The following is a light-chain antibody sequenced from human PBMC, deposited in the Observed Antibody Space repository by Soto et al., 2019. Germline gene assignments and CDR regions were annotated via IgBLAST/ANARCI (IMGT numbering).Light chain of an antibody. CDR2: DVT. CDR3: SSCTSSSTLV. CDR1: SSDVGGYNF. V-gene: IGLV2-14*03. J-gene: IGLJ2*01. Sequence: QSALTQPASVYGSPGQSITISCTGTSSDVGGYNFVSWYQHHPGKVPKLMIYDVTNRPSGVSNRFSGSKSGNTASLTISGLQAEDEADYYCSSCTSSSTLVFGGGTKLTVL.